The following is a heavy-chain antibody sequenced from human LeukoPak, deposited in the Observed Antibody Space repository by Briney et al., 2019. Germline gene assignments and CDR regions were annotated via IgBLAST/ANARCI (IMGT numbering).Heavy chain of an antibody. CDR1: GFT. D-gene: IGHD3-3*01. CDR3: ARFLGRITISGVVPYGMDV. Sequence: GGSLRLSCAASGFTMSWVRQAPGKGLEWVSAISGSDGSTYYADSVKGRFTISRDNSKNTLHLQMNSLRAEDTAVYYCARFLGRITISGVVPYGMDVWGQGTTVTVSS. V-gene: IGHV3-23*01. J-gene: IGHJ6*02. CDR2: ISGSDGST.